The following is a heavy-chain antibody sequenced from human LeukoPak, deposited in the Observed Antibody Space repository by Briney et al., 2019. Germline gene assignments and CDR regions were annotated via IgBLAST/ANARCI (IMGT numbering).Heavy chain of an antibody. CDR3: ARWRGGTFLDYFDY. J-gene: IGHJ4*02. CDR2: IYTSGST. D-gene: IGHD1-26*01. Sequence: SEALSLTCTVSGGSVSIGNYYWSWVRQPAGKGLEWIGRIYTSGSTDYNPSLKSRVTISADTSKNQFSLKLSSVTAADTAVYYCARWRGGTFLDYFDYWGQGTLVTVSS. V-gene: IGHV4-61*02. CDR1: GGSVSIGNYY.